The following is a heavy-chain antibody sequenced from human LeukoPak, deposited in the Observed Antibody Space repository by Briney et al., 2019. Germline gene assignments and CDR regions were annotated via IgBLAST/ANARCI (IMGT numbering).Heavy chain of an antibody. J-gene: IGHJ4*02. D-gene: IGHD2-15*01. V-gene: IGHV3-23*01. CDR2: ISGSGGST. CDR1: RFTISSHA. Sequence: GGCLRLACAAYRFTISSHAMGSVRQAPGKGQEWDSAISGSGGSTYYPESVKGRFTISRDNTKNTLYLQMNSLRAEDTAVYYCAKDHEVVVVVAASPFDYWGQGTLVTVSS. CDR3: AKDHEVVVVVAASPFDY.